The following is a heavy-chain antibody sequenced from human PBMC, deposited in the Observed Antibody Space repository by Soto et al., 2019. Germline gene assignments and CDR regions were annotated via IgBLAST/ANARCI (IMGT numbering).Heavy chain of an antibody. CDR3: ARDTLGGSYYYYGMDV. J-gene: IGHJ6*02. CDR2: ISSSSSYI. D-gene: IGHD1-26*01. V-gene: IGHV3-21*01. Sequence: PGGSLRLSCAASGFTFSSYSMNWVRQAPGKGLEWVSSISSSSSYIYYADSVKGRFTISRDNAKNSLYLQMNSLRAEDTAVYYCARDTLGGSYYYYGMDVWGQGTTVTVSS. CDR1: GFTFSSYS.